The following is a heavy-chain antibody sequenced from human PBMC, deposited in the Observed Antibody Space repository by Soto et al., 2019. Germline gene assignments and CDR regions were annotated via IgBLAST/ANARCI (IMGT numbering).Heavy chain of an antibody. D-gene: IGHD3-16*01. V-gene: IGHV1-3*01. CDR3: ARDPTQLYYDDDSRPLDY. J-gene: IGHJ4*02. CDR2: INAGNGNT. Sequence: QVQLVQSGAEVKKPGASVKVSCKASGYTFTSYAMHWVRQAPGQRLEWMGWINAGNGNTKYSQKFQGRVTITRDTSASTAYMELSSLRSEDTAVYYCARDPTQLYYDDDSRPLDYWGQGTLVTVSS. CDR1: GYTFTSYA.